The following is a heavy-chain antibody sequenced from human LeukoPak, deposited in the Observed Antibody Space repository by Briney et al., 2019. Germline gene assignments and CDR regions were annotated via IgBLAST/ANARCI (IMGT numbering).Heavy chain of an antibody. J-gene: IGHJ4*02. D-gene: IGHD6-19*01. V-gene: IGHV3-23*01. CDR3: ATQRSGWHYFDY. CDR2: ISSSGSST. CDR1: GFTFSNYA. Sequence: GGSLRLSCAASGFTFSNYAMSSVRHAPGKRLEWVSSISSSGSSTYYADSVKGRFTISRDNSKNTLFLQMNSLRAEDTAVYYCATQRSGWHYFDYWGQGTLVTVSS.